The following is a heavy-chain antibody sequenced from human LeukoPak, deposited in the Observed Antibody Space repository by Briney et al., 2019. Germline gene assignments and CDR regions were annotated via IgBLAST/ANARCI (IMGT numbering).Heavy chain of an antibody. Sequence: PGGSLRLSCAASGFAFGSYAMSRVRQAPGKGLEWVSAIIEGGDVTFYTDSVKGRFTISRDNSKNTLYLQMNSLRAEDTALYYCAKGTAQWELYGYWGQGTLVTVSS. J-gene: IGHJ4*02. CDR2: IIEGGDVT. V-gene: IGHV3-23*01. CDR1: GFAFGSYA. CDR3: AKGTAQWELYGY. D-gene: IGHD4-23*01.